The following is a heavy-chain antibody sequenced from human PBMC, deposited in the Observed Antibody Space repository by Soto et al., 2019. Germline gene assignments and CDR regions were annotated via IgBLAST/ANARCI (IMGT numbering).Heavy chain of an antibody. CDR2: IIPVFGTR. Sequence: QVQLVQSGAEVKKPGSSVKVSCKVTGGTHSSYAITRVRQAPGQGLEWMGGIIPVFGTRDYAQKFQGRVTITADPSTSTAYLELSGLPSDDTAVYYCASDGSDYSTSGHYDPWGQGTLVTVSS. CDR1: GGTHSSYA. CDR3: ASDGSDYSTSGHYDP. V-gene: IGHV1-69*01. D-gene: IGHD3-22*01. J-gene: IGHJ5*02.